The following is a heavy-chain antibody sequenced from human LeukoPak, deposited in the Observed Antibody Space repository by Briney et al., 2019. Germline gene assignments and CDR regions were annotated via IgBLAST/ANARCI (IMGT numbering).Heavy chain of an antibody. J-gene: IGHJ4*02. CDR1: GFTFSSYG. CDR2: IWYDGSNK. CDR3: ARDSWPYGDYHKGFDY. Sequence: PGGSLRLSCAASGFTFSSYGMHWVRQAPGKGLEWVAVIWYDGSNKYYADSVKGRFTISRDNSKNTLYLQMNSLRAEDTAVYYCARDSWPYGDYHKGFDYWGQGTLVTVSS. D-gene: IGHD4-17*01. V-gene: IGHV3-33*01.